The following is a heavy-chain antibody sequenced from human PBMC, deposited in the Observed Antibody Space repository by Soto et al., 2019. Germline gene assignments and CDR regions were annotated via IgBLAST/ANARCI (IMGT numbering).Heavy chain of an antibody. CDR3: AKDGGWSLAVAGLFDY. J-gene: IGHJ4*02. Sequence: EVHLLEYGGGLVQPGGSLRLSCVVSGSTFISDDMSWVRQAPGRGREGVSGISDSGGSTYYADSVKGRFTISRDNAKNTLYLQMKSLRVEDTALYYCAKDGGWSLAVAGLFDYWGPGTQVTVSS. CDR2: ISDSGGST. CDR1: GSTFISDD. V-gene: IGHV3-23*01. D-gene: IGHD6-19*01.